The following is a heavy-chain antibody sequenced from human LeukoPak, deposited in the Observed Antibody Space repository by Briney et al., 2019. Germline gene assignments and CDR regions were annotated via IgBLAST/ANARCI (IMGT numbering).Heavy chain of an antibody. D-gene: IGHD4-17*01. CDR3: AVGYGDLSYFDY. J-gene: IGHJ4*02. CDR2: IYPGDSDT. V-gene: IGHV5-51*01. CDR1: GSRXXSYW. Sequence: SLKISXXXXGSRXXSYWIGWVRQLPGKGLEWMGIIYPGDSDTRYSPSFQGQVTISADRSISTAYLQWSSLKASDTAMYYCAVGYGDLSYFDYWGQGTLVTVSS.